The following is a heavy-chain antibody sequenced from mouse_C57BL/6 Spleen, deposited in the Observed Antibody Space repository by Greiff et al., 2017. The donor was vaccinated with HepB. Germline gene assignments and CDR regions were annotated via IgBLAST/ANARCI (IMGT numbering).Heavy chain of an antibody. V-gene: IGHV1-82*01. Sequence: VKLVESGPELVKPGASVKISCKASGYAFSSSWMNWVKQRPGKGLEWIGRIYPGDGDTNYNGKFKGKATLTADKSSSTAYMQLSSLASEDSAVYFCAGEGLYYFDYWGQGTTLTVSS. CDR2: IYPGDGDT. CDR1: GYAFSSSW. J-gene: IGHJ2*01. CDR3: AGEGLYYFDY.